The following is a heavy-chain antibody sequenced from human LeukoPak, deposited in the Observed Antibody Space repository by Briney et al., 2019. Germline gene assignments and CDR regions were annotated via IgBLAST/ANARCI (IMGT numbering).Heavy chain of an antibody. Sequence: SETLSLTCTVSGGSISSHYWSWIRQPPGKGLEWIGYIYYSGSTNYNPSLKSRVTISVDTSKNQVSLKLSSVTAADTAVYYCARVSGYADYWGQGTLVTVSS. V-gene: IGHV4-59*11. J-gene: IGHJ4*02. CDR3: ARVSGYADY. CDR2: IYYSGST. D-gene: IGHD3-22*01. CDR1: GGSISSHY.